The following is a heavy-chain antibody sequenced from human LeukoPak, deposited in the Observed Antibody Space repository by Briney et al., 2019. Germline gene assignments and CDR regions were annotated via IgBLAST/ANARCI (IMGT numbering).Heavy chain of an antibody. CDR3: AKVEYYDSCGYYQRGFDY. V-gene: IGHV3-23*01. J-gene: IGHJ4*02. D-gene: IGHD3-22*01. Sequence: GGSLRLSCAASGFTFSSYAMSWVRQAPGKGLEWVSAISGSGGSTYYADSVKGRFTISRDNSKNTLYLQMNSLRAEDTAVYYCAKVEYYDSCGYYQRGFDYWGQGTLVTVSS. CDR2: ISGSGGST. CDR1: GFTFSSYA.